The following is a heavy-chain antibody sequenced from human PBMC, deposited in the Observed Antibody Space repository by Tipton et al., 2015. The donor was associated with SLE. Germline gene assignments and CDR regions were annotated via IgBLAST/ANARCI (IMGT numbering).Heavy chain of an antibody. D-gene: IGHD6-6*01. CDR3: ARLIAARLPFDY. CDR2: IYPTGNS. CDR1: GDSITTTNYF. J-gene: IGHJ4*02. Sequence: TLSLTCSVSGDSITTTNYFWGWIRQPPGKGLEWLAIIYPTGNSYFNPSLKSRVTIALDTSKNQVSLTLNSVIAADTAVYYCARLIAARLPFDYWGKGPLVTVSS. V-gene: IGHV4-39*07.